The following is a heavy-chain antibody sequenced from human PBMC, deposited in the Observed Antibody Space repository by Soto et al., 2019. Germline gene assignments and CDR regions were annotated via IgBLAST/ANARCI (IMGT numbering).Heavy chain of an antibody. V-gene: IGHV3-23*01. D-gene: IGHD2-15*01. CDR3: AKGIVVVVAATPGYYYGMDV. J-gene: IGHJ6*02. Sequence: ILSCAASGFTFSSYAMSWVRQAPGKGLEWVSAISGSGGSTYYADSVKGRFTISRDNSKNTLYLQMNSLRAEDTAVYYCAKGIVVVVAATPGYYYGMDVWGQGATVTVSS. CDR1: GFTFSSYA. CDR2: ISGSGGST.